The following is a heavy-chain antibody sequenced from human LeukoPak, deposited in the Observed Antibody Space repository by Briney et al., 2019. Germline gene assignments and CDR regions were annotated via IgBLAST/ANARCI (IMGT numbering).Heavy chain of an antibody. D-gene: IGHD4-11*01. CDR1: GYIYTGYY. J-gene: IGHJ4*02. CDR2: INPKSGGT. V-gene: IGHV1-2*02. CDR3: ARDFDLDDYSRYDHFDS. Sequence: GASVKVSCKASGYIYTGYYIHWVRQAPGQGLEWMGWINPKSGGTKYTQKFQDRVTMTRDTSINTAYMELSRLTSDDTAVYYCARDFDLDDYSRYDHFDSWGQGTLVTVSS.